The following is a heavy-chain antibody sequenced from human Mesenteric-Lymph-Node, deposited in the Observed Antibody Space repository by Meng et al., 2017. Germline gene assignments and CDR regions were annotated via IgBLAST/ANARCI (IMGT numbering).Heavy chain of an antibody. V-gene: IGHV6-1*01. CDR2: TYYRSKWYN. Sequence: QVQLPQPVPELVNPSRTLSPTCAISGDSVSSNSAAWNWIRQSPSRGLEWLGRTYYRSKWYNDYAVSVKSRITINPDTSKNQFSLQLNSVTPEDTAVYYCARWLSSNKLFDYWGQGTLVTVSS. J-gene: IGHJ4*02. CDR3: ARWLSSNKLFDY. D-gene: IGHD6-13*01. CDR1: GDSVSSNSAA.